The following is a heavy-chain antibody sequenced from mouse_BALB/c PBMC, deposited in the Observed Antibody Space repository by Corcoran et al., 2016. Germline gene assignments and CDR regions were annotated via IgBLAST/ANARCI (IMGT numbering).Heavy chain of an antibody. CDR2: ISCYNGGT. J-gene: IGHJ3*01. CDR3: ARGGDGYFFPFAY. Sequence: VVKTGASVKISCKASGYSFTGYYMHWVKQSPGKSLEWIGYISCYNGGTGYNQKFKGKATSTVDTSSSTTYMQFNSLTSEDSAVYYCARGGDGYFFPFAYWGQGTLVTVSA. CDR1: GYSFTGYY. V-gene: IGHV1S34*01. D-gene: IGHD2-3*01.